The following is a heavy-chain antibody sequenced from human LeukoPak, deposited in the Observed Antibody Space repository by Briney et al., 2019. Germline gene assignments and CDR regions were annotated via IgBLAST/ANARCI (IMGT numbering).Heavy chain of an antibody. D-gene: IGHD5-24*01. J-gene: IGHJ5*02. Sequence: GASVKVSCKASGYTFTRYAISWVRQAPGQGLEWMGGIIPIFGTANYAQKFQGRVTITADESTSTAYMELSSLRSEVTAVYYCARDNSVRDEAWWFNPWGQGTLVTVSS. CDR3: ARDNSVRDEAWWFNP. CDR1: GYTFTRYA. V-gene: IGHV1-69*13. CDR2: IIPIFGTA.